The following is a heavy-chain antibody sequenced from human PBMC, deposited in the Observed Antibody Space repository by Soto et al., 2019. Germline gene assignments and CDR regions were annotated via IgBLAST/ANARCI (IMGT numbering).Heavy chain of an antibody. J-gene: IGHJ4*02. CDR3: AIFKDGITDY. D-gene: IGHD3-3*01. Sequence: GGSLRLSCAASGFTFSSYRMNWVRQAPGKGLEWVSSISSSSSYIYYADSVKGRFTISRDNAKNTLYLQMNSLRAEDTAVYYCAIFKDGITDYWGQGTLVTVSS. V-gene: IGHV3-21*01. CDR1: GFTFSSYR. CDR2: ISSSSSYI.